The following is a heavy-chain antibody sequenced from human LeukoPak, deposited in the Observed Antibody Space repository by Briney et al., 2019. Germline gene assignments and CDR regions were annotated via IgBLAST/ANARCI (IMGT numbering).Heavy chain of an antibody. CDR1: VFTYSHSA. Sequence: GGSLRLSCASSVFTYSHSAMSWFRQAPGRGLEWVSAISGSGSSTYYADSVKGRFTISRDNSKNTLSLQMNSLRVEDTAVYHCARDLAWGAFDYWGQGTLVTVSS. D-gene: IGHD7-27*01. CDR2: ISGSGSST. J-gene: IGHJ4*02. CDR3: ARDLAWGAFDY. V-gene: IGHV3-23*01.